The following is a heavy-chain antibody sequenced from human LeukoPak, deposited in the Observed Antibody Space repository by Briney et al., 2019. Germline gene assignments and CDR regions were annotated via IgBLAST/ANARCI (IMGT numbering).Heavy chain of an antibody. Sequence: GASVKVSCKASGYNFNNYGISWVRQAPGQGLEWMGWISAYNGNTNYAQKLQGRVTMTTDTSTSTAYMELRSLRSDDTAVYYCARDLDPGSDSSGLFDPWGQGTLVTVSS. D-gene: IGHD3-22*01. V-gene: IGHV1-18*01. CDR2: ISAYNGNT. CDR1: GYNFNNYG. J-gene: IGHJ5*02. CDR3: ARDLDPGSDSSGLFDP.